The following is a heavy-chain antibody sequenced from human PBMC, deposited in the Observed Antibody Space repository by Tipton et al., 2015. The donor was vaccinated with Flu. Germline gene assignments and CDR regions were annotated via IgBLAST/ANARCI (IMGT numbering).Heavy chain of an antibody. V-gene: IGHV4-39*07. CDR3: AREGSLRYFDWIPSNWFDP. J-gene: IGHJ5*02. D-gene: IGHD3-9*01. Sequence: GLVKPSETLSLTCTVSGASLSTSTLYWGWTRQAPGKGLEWIGSIYYSGTTYYNPSLKSRVTISVDLSKNQFSLRLTSVTAADTAVYYCAREGSLRYFDWIPSNWFDPWGPGTPVAVSS. CDR1: GASLSTSTLY. CDR2: IYYSGTT.